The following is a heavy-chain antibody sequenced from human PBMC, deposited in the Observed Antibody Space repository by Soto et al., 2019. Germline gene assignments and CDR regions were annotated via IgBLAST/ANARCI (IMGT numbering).Heavy chain of an antibody. V-gene: IGHV4-4*07. D-gene: IGHD2-8*01. CDR2: IYTSGST. CDR3: ARDAYEVYATTFDY. J-gene: IGHJ4*02. Sequence: SETLSLTCTVSGGSISSYYWSWIRQPAGKGLEWIGRIYTSGSTNYNPSLKSRVTMSVDTSKNQFSLKLSSVTAADTAVYYCARDAYEVYATTFDYWGQGTLVTVSS. CDR1: GGSISSYY.